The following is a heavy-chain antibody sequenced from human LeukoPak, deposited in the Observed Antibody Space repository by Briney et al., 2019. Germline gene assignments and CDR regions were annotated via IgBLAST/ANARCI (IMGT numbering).Heavy chain of an antibody. CDR3: ARDRRYSYGYDY. D-gene: IGHD5-18*01. CDR1: GGSISSYY. CDR2: IYYSGST. V-gene: IGHV4-59*01. Sequence: ASETLSLTCTVPGGSISSYYWSWIRQPPGKGLEWIGYIYYSGSTNYNPSLKSRVTISVDTSKNQFSLKLSSVTAADTAVYYCARDRRYSYGYDYWGQGTLVTVSS. J-gene: IGHJ4*02.